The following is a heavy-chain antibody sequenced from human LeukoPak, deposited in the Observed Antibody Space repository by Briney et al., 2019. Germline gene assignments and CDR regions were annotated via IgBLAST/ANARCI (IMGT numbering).Heavy chain of an antibody. J-gene: IGHJ4*02. CDR3: ARAATTGTVDY. D-gene: IGHD6-13*01. CDR2: INHDGGAT. CDR1: GFTFGIYW. V-gene: IGHV3-7*03. Sequence: GGSLRLSCAASGFTFGIYWMSWVRQPPGKGLEWVANINHDGGATYYVDSMRGRFTISRDNAENSLFLQVNSLRVEDTAIYYCARAATTGTVDYWGRGTLITVSS.